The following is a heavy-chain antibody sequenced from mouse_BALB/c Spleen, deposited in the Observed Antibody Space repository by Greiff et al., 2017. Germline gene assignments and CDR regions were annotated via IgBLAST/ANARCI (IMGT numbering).Heavy chain of an antibody. CDR1: GYTFTCYW. Sequence: VQLQQSGAELARPGASVKLSCKASGYTFTCYWMQWVKQRPGQGLEWIGAIYPGDGDTRYTQKFKGKATLTADKSSSKAYMQLSSLASADSAVYYCARRGERHFEYWGQGTTLTVAA. CDR2: IYPGDGDT. J-gene: IGHJ2*01. V-gene: IGHV1-87*01. CDR3: ARRGERHFEY.